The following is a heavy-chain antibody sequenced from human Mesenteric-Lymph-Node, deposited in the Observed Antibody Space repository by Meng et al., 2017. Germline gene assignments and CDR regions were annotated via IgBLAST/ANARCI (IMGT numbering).Heavy chain of an antibody. CDR1: GFRFSTYV. D-gene: IGHD6-6*01. CDR3: ASLGSDWYFDL. Sequence: GGSLRLSCAASGFRFSTYVMTWARQAPGKGLEWVAVIWYDGSNENYADSVKGRFTISRDNSKNTLFLQMNNLRAEDTALYYCASLGSDWYFDLWGRGTLVTVSS. CDR2: IWYDGSNE. J-gene: IGHJ2*01. V-gene: IGHV3-33*08.